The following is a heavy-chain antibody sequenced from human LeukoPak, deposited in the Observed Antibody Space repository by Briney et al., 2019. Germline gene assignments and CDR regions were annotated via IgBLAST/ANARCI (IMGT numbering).Heavy chain of an antibody. CDR1: GVTISNSGYY. CDR2: IRTTAEGAEYA. V-gene: IGHV3-11*03. J-gene: IGHJ4*02. D-gene: IGHD3-9*01. Sequence: LSLTCTASGVTISNSGYYWGWVRQAPGKGLEWISNIRTTAEGAEYAYYADSVKGRVTISRDDGKNTLYLHMNSLRDDDTAVYYCATDQRYAFDYWGQGILVTVSS. CDR3: ATDQRYAFDY.